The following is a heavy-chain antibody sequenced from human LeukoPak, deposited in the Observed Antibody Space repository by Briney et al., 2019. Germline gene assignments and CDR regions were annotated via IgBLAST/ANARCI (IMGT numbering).Heavy chain of an antibody. J-gene: IGHJ4*02. Sequence: SETLSLTCAVSGGSINSYYWSWIRQPPGKGLEWIGCIYYSGSTNYNPSLKSRVIISVDTSKNQFSLKLSSVTAADTAVYYCARGYCSSTSCYSDPFDYWGQGTLVTVSS. CDR3: ARGYCSSTSCYSDPFDY. CDR2: IYYSGST. V-gene: IGHV4-59*01. CDR1: GGSINSYY. D-gene: IGHD2-2*02.